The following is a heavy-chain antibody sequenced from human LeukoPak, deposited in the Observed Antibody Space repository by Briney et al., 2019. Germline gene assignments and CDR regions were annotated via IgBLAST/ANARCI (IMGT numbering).Heavy chain of an antibody. V-gene: IGHV3-15*01. D-gene: IGHD3-10*01. CDR3: AKVPYSDYGSGRPPFMDV. CDR1: GLTFDKAW. Sequence: GGSLRLSCTVSGLTFDKAWMHWVRQAPGKGLEWIGRIRSETDGGTTDYAAPVKGRFTISRDASQNTVLLQMDSLKTEDTAVYYCAKVPYSDYGSGRPPFMDVWGQGTTVAVSS. CDR2: IRSETDGGTT. J-gene: IGHJ6*02.